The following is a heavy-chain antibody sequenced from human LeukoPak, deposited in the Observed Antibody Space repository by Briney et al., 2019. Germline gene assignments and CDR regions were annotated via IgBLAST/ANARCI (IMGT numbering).Heavy chain of an antibody. Sequence: PSETLSLTCTVSGGSISSSSYYWGWIRQPPGKGLEWIGSIYYSGSTYYNPSLKSRVTISVDTSKNQFSLKLSSVTAADTAVYYCARAGVYGDYYYYFDYWGQGTLVTVSS. CDR1: GGSISSSSYY. V-gene: IGHV4-39*07. CDR3: ARAGVYGDYYYYFDY. D-gene: IGHD4-17*01. CDR2: IYYSGST. J-gene: IGHJ4*02.